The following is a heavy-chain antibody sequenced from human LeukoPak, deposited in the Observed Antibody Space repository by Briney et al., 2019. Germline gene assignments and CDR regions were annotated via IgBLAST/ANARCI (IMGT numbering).Heavy chain of an antibody. CDR2: INHSGSI. CDR3: ARVGDGHNRPPDY. D-gene: IGHD5-24*01. CDR1: SGSFSGHY. Sequence: SGTLSLTCAVYSGSFSGHYWSWIRQPPGKGLEWIGEINHSGSINYNPSLKSRVTMSVDTSKNQFALRLSSVTAADTAVYYCARVGDGHNRPPDYWGQGTLVTVSS. J-gene: IGHJ4*02. V-gene: IGHV4-34*01.